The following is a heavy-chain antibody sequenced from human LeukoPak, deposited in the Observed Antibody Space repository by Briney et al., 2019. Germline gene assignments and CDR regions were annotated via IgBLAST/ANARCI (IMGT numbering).Heavy chain of an antibody. V-gene: IGHV1-8*03. J-gene: IGHJ5*02. D-gene: IGHD5-18*01. Sequence: ASVKVSCKASGYTFTSYGISWVRQAPGQGLEWMGYMNPDSGNIGYAPKFQGRLTITKNISINTAYMELSSLRSEDTAVYYCAREQLDPWGQGTLVTVSS. CDR2: MNPDSGNI. CDR1: GYTFTSYG. CDR3: AREQLDP.